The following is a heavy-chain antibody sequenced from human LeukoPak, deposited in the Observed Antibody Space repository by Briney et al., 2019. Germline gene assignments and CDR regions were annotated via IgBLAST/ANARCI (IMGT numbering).Heavy chain of an antibody. Sequence: SETLSLTCAVYGGSFSGYYWSWIRQPPGKGLEWIGEINHSGSTNYNPSLKSRVTISVDTSKNQFSLKLSSVTAADTAVYYCARVPYYDSSGYYYGRHAFDIWGQGTMVTVSS. CDR2: INHSGST. J-gene: IGHJ3*02. CDR3: ARVPYYDSSGYYYGRHAFDI. CDR1: GGSFSGYY. D-gene: IGHD3-22*01. V-gene: IGHV4-34*01.